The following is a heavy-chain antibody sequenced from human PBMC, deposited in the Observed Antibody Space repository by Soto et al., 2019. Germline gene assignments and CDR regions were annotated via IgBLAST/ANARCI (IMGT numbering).Heavy chain of an antibody. CDR1: GGSFSGYY. CDR2: INHSGST. D-gene: IGHD4-4*01. V-gene: IGHV4-34*01. J-gene: IGHJ4*02. CDR3: ERGPIHLTKTFVY. Sequence: SETLSLTCAVYGGSFSGYYWSWIRQPPGKGLEWIGEINHSGSTNYNPSLKSRVTISVDTSKNQISLKLSSVTAADTAVYYCERGPIHLTKTFVYWGQGTLVTGSS.